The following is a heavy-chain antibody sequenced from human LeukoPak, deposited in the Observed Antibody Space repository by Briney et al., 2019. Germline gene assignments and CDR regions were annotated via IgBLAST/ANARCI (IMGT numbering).Heavy chain of an antibody. J-gene: IGHJ4*02. CDR2: ISYDGSNK. CDR1: GITFSSYG. V-gene: IGHV3-30*18. CDR3: AKDLRYYDSSGYSDY. D-gene: IGHD3-22*01. Sequence: GGSLRLSCAASGITFSSYGMHWVRQAPGKGLEWVAVISYDGSNKYYADSVKGRFTISRDNSKNTLYLQMNSLRAEDTAVCYCAKDLRYYDSSGYSDYWGQGTLVTVSS.